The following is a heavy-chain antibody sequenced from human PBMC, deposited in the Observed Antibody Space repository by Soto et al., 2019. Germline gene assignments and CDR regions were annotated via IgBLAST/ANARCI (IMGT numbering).Heavy chain of an antibody. Sequence: QVRLEESGPGLVKPSETLSLICSVSGGSVNNANYFWNWIRHHPENGLEWIGYIYYSGSTRYNPSLKPRATLSIDTSKINYALRLNSVTVAETAVYFCARNAVYGGSGGGMDVWGRGATVTVSS. J-gene: IGHJ6*02. CDR2: IYYSGST. CDR3: ARNAVYGGSGGGMDV. D-gene: IGHD4-17*01. CDR1: GGSVNNANYF. V-gene: IGHV4-31*03.